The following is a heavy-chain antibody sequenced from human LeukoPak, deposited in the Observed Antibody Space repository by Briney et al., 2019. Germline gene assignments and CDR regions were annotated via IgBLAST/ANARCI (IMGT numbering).Heavy chain of an antibody. Sequence: ASVKVSCKVSGYTLTELSMHWVRQAPGKGLEWMGGFDPEDGETIYAQKFQGRVTMTEDTSTDTAYMELSSLRSEDTAVYYCATVLFLPQAAAGSFDYWGQGTLVTVSS. CDR3: ATVLFLPQAAAGSFDY. CDR1: GYTLTELS. J-gene: IGHJ4*02. CDR2: FDPEDGET. D-gene: IGHD6-13*01. V-gene: IGHV1-24*01.